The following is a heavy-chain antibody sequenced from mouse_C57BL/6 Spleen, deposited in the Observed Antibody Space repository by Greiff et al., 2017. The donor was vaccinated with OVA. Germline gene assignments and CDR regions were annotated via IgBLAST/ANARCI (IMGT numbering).Heavy chain of an antibody. J-gene: IGHJ1*03. V-gene: IGHV5-4*03. Sequence: EVKLQESGGGLVKPGGSLKLSCAASGFTFSSYAMSWVRQTPEKRLEWVATISDGGSFTYYPDNVNGRFTLSRDNAKNNLYLQMSHLKSEDTAMYYCARCYDYDGHWYFDVWGTGTTVTVSS. D-gene: IGHD2-4*01. CDR2: ISDGGSFT. CDR1: GFTFSSYA. CDR3: ARCYDYDGHWYFDV.